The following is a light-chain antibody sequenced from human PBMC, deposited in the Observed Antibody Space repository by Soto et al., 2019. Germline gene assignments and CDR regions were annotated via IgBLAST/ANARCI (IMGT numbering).Light chain of an antibody. Sequence: QVVVTQPPSVCAAPGQTVTISCSGSSSNIGNNFVSWYQQLPGTAPKLLIYDNNKRPSGIPDRFSGSKSGTSATLGITGLQTGDEADYYCGTWDSSLSAGVFGGGTKLTV. CDR3: GTWDSSLSAGV. CDR1: SSNIGNNF. CDR2: DNN. J-gene: IGLJ2*01. V-gene: IGLV1-51*01.